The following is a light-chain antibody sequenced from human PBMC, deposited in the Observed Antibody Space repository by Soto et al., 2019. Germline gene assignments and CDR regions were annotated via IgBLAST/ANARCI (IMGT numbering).Light chain of an antibody. CDR3: SSYAGSNNYV. J-gene: IGLJ1*01. V-gene: IGLV2-8*01. Sequence: QSALTQPPSASGSPGQSVTISCTGTSSDIGGYDYVSWYQQHPGKAPKLMIFEVSNRPSGVPDRFSGSKSGNTASLTVSGLQAEDEADYYCSSYAGSNNYVFGTGTKLTV. CDR2: EVS. CDR1: SSDIGGYDY.